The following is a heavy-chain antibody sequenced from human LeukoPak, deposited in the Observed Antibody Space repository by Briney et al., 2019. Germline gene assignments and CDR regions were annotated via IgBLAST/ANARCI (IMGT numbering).Heavy chain of an antibody. J-gene: IGHJ1*01. V-gene: IGHV3-23*01. CDR1: GFTFSNVW. Sequence: PTGGSLRLSCAASGFTFSNVWMNWVRQTPGKGLEWVSSISGSGGSTYYADSVKGRFTISRDNSKNTLYLQMNSLRAEDTAVYYCAKHEFSSSWPEYFQHWGQGTLVTVSS. D-gene: IGHD6-13*01. CDR2: ISGSGGST. CDR3: AKHEFSSSWPEYFQH.